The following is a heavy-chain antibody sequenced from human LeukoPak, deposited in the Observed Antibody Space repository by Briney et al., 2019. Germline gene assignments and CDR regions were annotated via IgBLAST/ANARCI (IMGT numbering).Heavy chain of an antibody. J-gene: IGHJ3*02. V-gene: IGHV3-30*04. CDR2: ISYDGSNK. D-gene: IGHD3-22*01. CDR1: GVTFSSYA. Sequence: GGSLRLSCAASGVTFSSYAMHWVRQAPGKGLEWVAVISYDGSNKYYADSVKGRFTISRDNSKNTLYLQMNSLRAEDTAVYYCARAITMIVVVTEGDDAFDIWGQGTMVTVSS. CDR3: ARAITMIVVVTEGDDAFDI.